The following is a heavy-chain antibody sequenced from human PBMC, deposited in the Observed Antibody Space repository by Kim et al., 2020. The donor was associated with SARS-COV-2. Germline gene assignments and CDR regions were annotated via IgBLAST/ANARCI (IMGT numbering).Heavy chain of an antibody. Sequence: GGSLRLSCAASGFTFSDYYMSWIRQAPGKGLEWVSYISSSGSTIYYADSVKGRFTISRDNAKNSLYLQMNSLRAEDTAVYYCARVICGGSCYSRRNWFDPWGQGTLVTVSS. CDR2: ISSSGSTI. CDR1: GFTFSDYY. J-gene: IGHJ5*02. V-gene: IGHV3-11*04. CDR3: ARVICGGSCYSRRNWFDP. D-gene: IGHD2-15*01.